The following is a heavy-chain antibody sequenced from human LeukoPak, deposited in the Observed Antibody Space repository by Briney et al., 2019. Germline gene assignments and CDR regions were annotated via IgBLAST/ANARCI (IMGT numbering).Heavy chain of an antibody. V-gene: IGHV4-61*01. CDR2: IYYSGST. J-gene: IGHJ4*02. CDR1: GGSVSSGSYY. Sequence: SETLSHTCTVSGGSVSSGSYYWSWIRQPPGKGLEWIGYIYYSGSTSYNPSLKSRVTISVDTSKNQLSLKLTSVTAADTAVYYCARDRWNSSGWLFDYWGQGTQVTVSS. CDR3: ARDRWNSSGWLFDY. D-gene: IGHD6-19*01.